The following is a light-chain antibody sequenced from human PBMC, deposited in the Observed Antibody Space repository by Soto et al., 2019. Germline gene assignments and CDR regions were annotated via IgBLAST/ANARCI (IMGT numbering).Light chain of an antibody. CDR2: GAS. CDR3: QQYGSSPPVT. CDR1: QSVSRSY. Sequence: ELVLTQSPGTRSLSPGERATLSCRASQSVSRSYLAWYQQKPCQAHRLLIYGASSRATGIPDRFSGSGSGTDFTPTISRLEPEDFAVYYCQQYGSSPPVTFGQGTKVDIK. J-gene: IGKJ1*01. V-gene: IGKV3-20*01.